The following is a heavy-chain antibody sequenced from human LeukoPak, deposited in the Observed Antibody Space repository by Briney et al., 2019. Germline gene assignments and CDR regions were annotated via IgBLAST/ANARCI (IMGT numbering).Heavy chain of an antibody. D-gene: IGHD1-20*01. CDR2: INHSGST. V-gene: IGHV4-34*01. Sequence: SETLSLTCAVYGGSFSGYYWSWIRQPPGKGLEWIGEINHSGSTNYNPSLKSRVTISVDTSKNQFSLKLSSVTAADTAAYYCARGRYSWSYWGQGTLVTVSS. J-gene: IGHJ4*02. CDR3: ARGRYSWSY. CDR1: GGSFSGYY.